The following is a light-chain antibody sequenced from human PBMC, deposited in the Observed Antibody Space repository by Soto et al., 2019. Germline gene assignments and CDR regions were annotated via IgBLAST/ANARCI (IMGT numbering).Light chain of an antibody. V-gene: IGKV1-33*01. CDR3: QQYDALLS. Sequence: DIQMTQSPSSLSASVGDRVTITCQASQDIRKFLSWYQHKPGKAPKLLIYDASNLQTGVPSRFSGSGSGTDFTFTISSLQSEDIATYFCQQYDALLSFGGGTKVEV. CDR1: QDIRKF. CDR2: DAS. J-gene: IGKJ4*01.